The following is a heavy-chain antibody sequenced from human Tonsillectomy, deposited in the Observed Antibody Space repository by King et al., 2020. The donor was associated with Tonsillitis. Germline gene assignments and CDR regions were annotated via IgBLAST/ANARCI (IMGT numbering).Heavy chain of an antibody. CDR2: IKEDGSEK. Sequence: VQLVESGGGVVQPGGSLRLSCAASGFTFSRYWMTWVRQAPGKGLEWVANIKEDGSEKRYADSVQGRFSISRDNAKNSLFLQMDSLRSEDTAVYSCVVRSCTATACFAASWNSCDNWGQGTVVTVSS. CDR1: GFTFSRYW. CDR3: VVRSCTATACFAASWNSCDN. V-gene: IGHV3-7*01. J-gene: IGHJ4*02. D-gene: IGHD2-8*02.